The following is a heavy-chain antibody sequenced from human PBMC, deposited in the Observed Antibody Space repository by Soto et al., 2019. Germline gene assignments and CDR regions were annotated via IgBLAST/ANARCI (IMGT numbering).Heavy chain of an antibody. CDR3: ARGHSTDCSNGVCSFFYNHEMDV. CDR1: GYSFTDYH. CDR2: INPKSGGT. Sequence: ASVKVSCKASGYSFTDYHIHWVRQAPGQGLEWLGRINPKSGGTSTAQKFQGWVTMTRDRSISTVYMELTRLRSDDAAVYFCARGHSTDCSNGVCSFFYNHEMDVWGQGTTVTVSS. J-gene: IGHJ6*02. V-gene: IGHV1-2*04. D-gene: IGHD2-8*01.